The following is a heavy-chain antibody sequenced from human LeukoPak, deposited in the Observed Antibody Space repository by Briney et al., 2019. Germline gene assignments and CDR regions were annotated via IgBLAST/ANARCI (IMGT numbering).Heavy chain of an antibody. CDR2: ISGSGGST. CDR3: AKAILELRYYFDY. J-gene: IGHJ4*02. V-gene: IGHV3-23*01. D-gene: IGHD1-7*01. Sequence: GGSLRLSCAASGFTFSSYAMSWVRQAPGKGLEWVSAISGSGGSTYYADSVKGRFTISRDNSKNTLYLQMNSLRAEGTAVYYCAKAILELRYYFDYWGQGTLVTVSS. CDR1: GFTFSSYA.